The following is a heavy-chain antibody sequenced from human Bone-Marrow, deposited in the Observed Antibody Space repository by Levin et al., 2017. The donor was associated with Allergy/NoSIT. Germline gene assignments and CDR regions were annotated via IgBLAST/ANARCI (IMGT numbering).Heavy chain of an antibody. CDR2: ISDDGSKT. Sequence: PGGSLRLSCAASGFTFINHWMTWVRQAPGKGLEWVAYISDDGSKTDYVDSVMGRFTISRDSAKDSVYLQMNSLRDEDTAVYYCARGLGWLQPRGGQGTLVIVSS. V-gene: IGHV3-7*01. D-gene: IGHD5-24*01. J-gene: IGHJ4*02. CDR3: ARGLGWLQPR. CDR1: GFTFINHW.